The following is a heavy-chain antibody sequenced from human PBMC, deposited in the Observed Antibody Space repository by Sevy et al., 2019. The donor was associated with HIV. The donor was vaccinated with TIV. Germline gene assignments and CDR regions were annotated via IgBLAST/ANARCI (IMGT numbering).Heavy chain of an antibody. CDR1: GFTFDNNA. Sequence: GGSLRLSCVASGFTFDNNAMYWVRQAPGKGLEWVAVISYDGSNKYYADSVKGRFTISRDNSKNTLYLQMNSLRAEDTAVYYCARDLVVIPRDYYGMDVWGQGTTVTVSS. J-gene: IGHJ6*02. V-gene: IGHV3-30*04. CDR2: ISYDGSNK. D-gene: IGHD3-22*01. CDR3: ARDLVVIPRDYYGMDV.